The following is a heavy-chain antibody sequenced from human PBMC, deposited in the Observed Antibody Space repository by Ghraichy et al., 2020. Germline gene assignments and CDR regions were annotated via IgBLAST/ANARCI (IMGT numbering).Heavy chain of an antibody. CDR3: AKDGQPWGSSDGPSYYYYYGMDV. V-gene: IGHV3-43*01. CDR1: GFTFDDYT. Sequence: GGSLRLSCAASGFTFDDYTMHWVRQAPGKGLEWVSLISWDGGSTYYADSVKGRFTISRDNSKNSLYLQMNSLRTEDTALYYCAKDGQPWGSSDGPSYYYYYGMDVWGQGTTVTVSS. CDR2: ISWDGGST. J-gene: IGHJ6*02. D-gene: IGHD6-6*01.